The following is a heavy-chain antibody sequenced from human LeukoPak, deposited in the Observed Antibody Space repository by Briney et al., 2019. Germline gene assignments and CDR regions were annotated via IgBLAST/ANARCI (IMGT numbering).Heavy chain of an antibody. Sequence: GGSLRLSCAASGFTFEDYAMHWVRQAPGKGLELVSVISWNSGTIRYADSVKGRFTISRDNAKNSLYLQMNSLRPEDTALYYCAKDAGSGWILYYFDYWGQGTLVTVSS. CDR1: GFTFEDYA. CDR3: AKDAGSGWILYYFDY. V-gene: IGHV3-9*01. D-gene: IGHD6-19*01. J-gene: IGHJ4*02. CDR2: ISWNSGTI.